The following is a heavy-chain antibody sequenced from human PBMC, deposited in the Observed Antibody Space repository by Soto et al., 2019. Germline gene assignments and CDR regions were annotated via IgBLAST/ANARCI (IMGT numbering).Heavy chain of an antibody. Sequence: QVTLKESGPVLVNPTETLTLTCTVSGFSLNNARMGVSWIRQPPGKALEWLAHIFSNDEKSYNTSLRTRITISKDTSKSQVVLTVTNMDPVDTATYYCARILVTTYFHYYIDVWGKGTTVTVSS. D-gene: IGHD1-1*01. V-gene: IGHV2-26*01. CDR2: IFSNDEK. CDR1: GFSLNNARMG. J-gene: IGHJ6*03. CDR3: ARILVTTYFHYYIDV.